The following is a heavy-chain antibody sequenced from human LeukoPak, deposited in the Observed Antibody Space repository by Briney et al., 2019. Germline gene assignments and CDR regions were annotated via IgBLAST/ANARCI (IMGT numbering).Heavy chain of an antibody. CDR1: GFTFSSYA. J-gene: IGHJ4*02. V-gene: IGHV3-30*04. CDR3: ARDPSRHPLYSSSWYYFDY. Sequence: GGSLRLSCAASGFTFSSYAMHWVRQAPGKGLEWVAVISYDGSNKYYADSVKGRFTISRDNSKNTLYLQMNSLRAEDTAVYYCARDPSRHPLYSSSWYYFDYWGQGTLVTVSS. D-gene: IGHD6-13*01. CDR2: ISYDGSNK.